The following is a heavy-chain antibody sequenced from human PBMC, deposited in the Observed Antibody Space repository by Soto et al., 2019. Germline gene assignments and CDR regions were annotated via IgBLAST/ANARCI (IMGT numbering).Heavy chain of an antibody. V-gene: IGHV4-31*03. J-gene: IGHJ5*02. CDR3: ARCSLVVVPAPGFDP. CDR1: GGSISSGGYY. CDR2: IYYSGTT. Sequence: TLSLTCTVSGGSISSGGYYWSWIRQHPGKGLEWIGYIYYSGTTYYNPSLKSRVTVSVDTSKNQFSLKLSSVSAADTALYYCARCSLVVVPAPGFDPWGRGTLVTVSS. D-gene: IGHD2-2*01.